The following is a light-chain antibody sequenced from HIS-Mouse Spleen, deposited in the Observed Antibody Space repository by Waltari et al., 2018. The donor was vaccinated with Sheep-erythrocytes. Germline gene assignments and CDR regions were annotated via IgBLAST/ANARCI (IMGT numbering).Light chain of an antibody. J-gene: IGKJ2*01. V-gene: IGKV1-6*01. CDR3: LQDYNYPYT. CDR2: AAS. CDR1: QGIRNA. Sequence: AIQMTQSPSSLSASVGDRVTITFRASQGIRNALGWYQHKPGKAPKLLIYAASSLQSGVPSRFSGSGSGTDFTLTISSLQPEDFATYYCLQDYNYPYTFGQGTKLEIK.